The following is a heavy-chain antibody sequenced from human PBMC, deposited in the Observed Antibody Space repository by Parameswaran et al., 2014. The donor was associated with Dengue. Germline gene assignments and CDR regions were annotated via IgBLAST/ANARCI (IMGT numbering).Heavy chain of an antibody. CDR3: ARELVVLRYFDL. Sequence: RWIRQPPGKGLEWVSYISSSSSYTNYADSVKGRFTISRDNAKNSLYLQMNSLRAEDTAVYYCARELVVLRYFDLWGRGTLVTVSS. CDR2: ISSSSSYT. J-gene: IGHJ2*01. V-gene: IGHV3-11*05. D-gene: IGHD2-8*02.